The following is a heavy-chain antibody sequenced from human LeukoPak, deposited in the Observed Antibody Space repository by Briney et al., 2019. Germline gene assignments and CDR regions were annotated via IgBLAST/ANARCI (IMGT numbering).Heavy chain of an antibody. D-gene: IGHD4-23*01. CDR2: ISTTGGST. CDR1: GFTFNNYA. CDR3: AKDWTTVVSPKGYYFDS. V-gene: IGHV3-23*01. J-gene: IGHJ4*02. Sequence: GGSLRLSCAASGFTFNNYAMSWVRQAPGKGLGWVSGISTTGGSTYYADSVKGRFTISRDNSNNTLSLQMNSLRGEDTAIYYCAKDWTTVVSPKGYYFDSWGQGNLVIVSS.